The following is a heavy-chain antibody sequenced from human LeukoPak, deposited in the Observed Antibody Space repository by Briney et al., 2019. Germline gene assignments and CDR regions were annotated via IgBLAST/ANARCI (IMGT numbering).Heavy chain of an antibody. CDR2: IIPILGIA. V-gene: IGHV1-69*04. CDR3: ARGAAAGSNYYYYYGMDV. Sequence: SVKVSCKASGGTFSSYAISWVRQAPGQGLEWMGRIIPILGIANYAQKFQGRVTITADKSTSTAYMELSSLRSEDTAVYYCARGAAAGSNYYYYYGMDVWGQGTTVTVSS. J-gene: IGHJ6*02. D-gene: IGHD6-13*01. CDR1: GGTFSSYA.